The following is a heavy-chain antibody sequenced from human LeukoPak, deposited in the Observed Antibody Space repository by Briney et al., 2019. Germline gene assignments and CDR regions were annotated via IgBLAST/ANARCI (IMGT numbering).Heavy chain of an antibody. Sequence: GGSLRLSCAASGFTFSSFAMSWVRQAPGKGLEWVASVVRSGDQTFYADSVKGRFTISRDNSKSALYLQMNSLRAEDTAVYYCANRGLGFYYLDYWGQGTLVTVSS. D-gene: IGHD2-15*01. J-gene: IGHJ4*02. V-gene: IGHV3-23*01. CDR1: GFTFSSFA. CDR2: VVRSGDQT. CDR3: ANRGLGFYYLDY.